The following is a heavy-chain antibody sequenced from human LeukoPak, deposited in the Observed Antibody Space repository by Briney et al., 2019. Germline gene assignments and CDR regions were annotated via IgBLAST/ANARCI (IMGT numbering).Heavy chain of an antibody. J-gene: IGHJ4*02. D-gene: IGHD2-21*01. CDR3: ARMSVIGPSQFDF. CDR2: IIPMFGA. Sequence: ASVKDSCRAPEGTFTTHPVSWVGQAPGQGLDGMGGIIPMFGANYAQNFRGRVTITTDESTSTAYMELSSLRSEDTAVYFCARMSVIGPSQFDFWGQGTLVTVSS. CDR1: EGTFTTHP. V-gene: IGHV1-69*05.